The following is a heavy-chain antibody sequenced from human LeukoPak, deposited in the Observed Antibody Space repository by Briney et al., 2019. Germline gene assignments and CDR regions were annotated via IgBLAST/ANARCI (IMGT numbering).Heavy chain of an antibody. J-gene: IGHJ6*02. D-gene: IGHD3-3*01. CDR1: GFTFSSYA. CDR3: AKEMGEYDFWSGPFNYYYYGMDV. V-gene: IGHV3-30-3*01. CDR2: ISYDGSNK. Sequence: GGSLRLSCAASGFTFSSYAMHWVRQAPGKGLEWVAVISYDGSNKYYADSVKGRFTISRDNSKNTLYLQMNSLRAEDTAVYYCAKEMGEYDFWSGPFNYYYYGMDVWGQGTTVTVSS.